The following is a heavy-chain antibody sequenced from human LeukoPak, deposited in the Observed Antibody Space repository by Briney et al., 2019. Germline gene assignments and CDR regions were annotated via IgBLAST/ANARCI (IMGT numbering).Heavy chain of an antibody. CDR2: ISSSGSTI. Sequence: PGGSLRLSCAASGFTFSSYEMNWVRQAPGKGLEWVSYISSSGSTIYYADSVKGRFTISRDNAKNSLYLQMNSLRAEDTAVYYCARLRVSGSSEVVDYWGQGTLVTVSS. J-gene: IGHJ4*02. CDR3: ARLRVSGSSEVVDY. CDR1: GFTFSSYE. D-gene: IGHD1-26*01. V-gene: IGHV3-48*03.